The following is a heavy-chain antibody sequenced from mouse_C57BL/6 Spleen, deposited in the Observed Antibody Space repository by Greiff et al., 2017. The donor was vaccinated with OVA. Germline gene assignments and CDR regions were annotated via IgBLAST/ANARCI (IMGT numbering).Heavy chain of an antibody. CDR3: TSVITTAVMDY. V-gene: IGHV6-3*01. CDR1: GFTFSNYW. Sequence: EVKLMESGGGLVQPGGSMKLSCVASGFTFSNYWMNWVRQSPEKGLEWVAQIRLKSDNYATHYAESVKGRFTISRDDSKSSVYLQMNNLRAEDTGIYYCTSVITTAVMDYWGQGTSVTVSS. CDR2: IRLKSDNYAT. J-gene: IGHJ4*01. D-gene: IGHD1-1*01.